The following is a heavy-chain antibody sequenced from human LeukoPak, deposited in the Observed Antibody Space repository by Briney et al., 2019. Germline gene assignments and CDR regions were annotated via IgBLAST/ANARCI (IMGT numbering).Heavy chain of an antibody. D-gene: IGHD6-13*01. V-gene: IGHV3-9*01. CDR1: GFTFDDYA. Sequence: GGSLRLSCAASGFTFDDYAMHWVRQAPGKGLEWVSGISWNSGSIGYADSVKGRFTISRDNAKNSLYLQMNSLRAEVTALYYCAKDIYSSSPYGMDVWGQGTTVTVSS. CDR3: AKDIYSSSPYGMDV. CDR2: ISWNSGSI. J-gene: IGHJ6*02.